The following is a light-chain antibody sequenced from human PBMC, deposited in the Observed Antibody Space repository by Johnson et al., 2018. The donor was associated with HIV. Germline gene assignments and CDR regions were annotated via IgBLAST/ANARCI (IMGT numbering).Light chain of an antibody. J-gene: IGLJ1*01. CDR2: DNN. Sequence: QSVLTQPPSVSAAPGQKVTISCSGSSSTIGNNYVSWYQQLPGTAPKLLIYDNNKRPSGIPDRFSGSKYGTSATLGITGLQTGDEADDYSGTWGSSLSAGGDFGTGTKVTVL. V-gene: IGLV1-51*01. CDR1: SSTIGNNY. CDR3: GTWGSSLSAGGD.